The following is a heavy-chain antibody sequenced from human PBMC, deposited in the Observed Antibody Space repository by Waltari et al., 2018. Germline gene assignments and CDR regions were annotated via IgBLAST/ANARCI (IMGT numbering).Heavy chain of an antibody. V-gene: IGHV3-33*01. J-gene: IGHJ4*02. CDR3: ARGGGYYDSSGNDY. D-gene: IGHD3-22*01. CDR2: IWYDGSNK. CDR1: GFTFSSYG. Sequence: QVQLVESGGGVVQPGRSLRLSCAASGFTFSSYGMHWVRQAPGKGVEVVAVIWYDGSNKYYADSVKVRFTISRDNSKNTLYLQMNSLRAEDTAVYYCARGGGYYDSSGNDYWGQGTLVTVSS.